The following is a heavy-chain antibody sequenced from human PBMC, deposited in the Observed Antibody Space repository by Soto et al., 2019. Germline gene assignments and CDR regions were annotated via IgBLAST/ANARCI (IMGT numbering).Heavy chain of an antibody. CDR1: GYPFTSYY. D-gene: IGHD7-27*01. Sequence: SVKVFCTASGYPFTSYYMHWVRQAPGQGLEWMGIINPSGGSTSYAQKFQGRVTMTRDTSASTAYMELTSLRSEDTAVYYCARDTGDGAFDYWGQGTLVTVSS. CDR2: INPSGGST. CDR3: ARDTGDGAFDY. J-gene: IGHJ4*02. V-gene: IGHV1-46*01.